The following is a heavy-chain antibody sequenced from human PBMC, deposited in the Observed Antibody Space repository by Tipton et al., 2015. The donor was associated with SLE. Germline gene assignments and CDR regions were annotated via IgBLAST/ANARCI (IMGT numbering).Heavy chain of an antibody. CDR3: ARSPLLRPYDMDV. D-gene: IGHD3-3*01. V-gene: IGHV4-4*07. Sequence: TLSLTCTVSGGSISSYYWSWIRQPAGKGLEWIGRIYTSGSTNYNPSLKSRVTMSVDTSKNQFSLKLSSVTAADTAVYYCARSPLLRPYDMDVWGKGTTVTVSS. CDR2: IYTSGST. CDR1: GGSISSYY. J-gene: IGHJ6*03.